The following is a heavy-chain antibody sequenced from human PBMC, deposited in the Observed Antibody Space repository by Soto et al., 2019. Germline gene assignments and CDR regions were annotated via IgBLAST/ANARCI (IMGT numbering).Heavy chain of an antibody. CDR2: IYHSGST. CDR1: GGSISSSNW. V-gene: IGHV4-4*02. Sequence: SETLSLTFAVSGGSISSSNWWSWVRQPPGKGLEWIGEIYHSGSTNYNPSLKSRVTISVDKSKNQFSLKLSSVTDADTAVYYCAGTTYSSSSGYGFDYWGQGTLVTVSS. D-gene: IGHD6-6*01. J-gene: IGHJ4*02. CDR3: AGTTYSSSSGYGFDY.